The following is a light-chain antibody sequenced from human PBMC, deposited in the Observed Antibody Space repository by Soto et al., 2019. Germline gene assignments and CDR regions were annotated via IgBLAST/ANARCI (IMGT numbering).Light chain of an antibody. Sequence: FTHGAATLSVSPGERAILPCRASQNMCTNFVWYGNKPGQAPRLLLYDASNSATGITGRFSGRGSGTDFTITIISLEPEDFEDGYCQQRRNRFTFGPGTKVDIK. CDR3: QQRRNRFT. J-gene: IGKJ3*01. CDR2: DAS. CDR1: QNMCTN. V-gene: IGKV3-11*01.